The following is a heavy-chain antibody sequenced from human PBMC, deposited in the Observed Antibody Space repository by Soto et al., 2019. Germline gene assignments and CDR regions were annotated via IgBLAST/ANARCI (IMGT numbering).Heavy chain of an antibody. CDR3: VTVRYCSGGSCYYFDY. CDR1: GYTLTELS. D-gene: IGHD2-15*01. V-gene: IGHV1-24*01. Sequence: ASVKVSCKVSGYTLTELSMHWVRQAPGKGLEWMGGFDPEDGETIYAQKFQGRVTMTEDTSTDTAYMELSSLRSEDTAVYYCVTVRYCSGGSCYYFDYWGQGTLVTVSS. CDR2: FDPEDGET. J-gene: IGHJ4*02.